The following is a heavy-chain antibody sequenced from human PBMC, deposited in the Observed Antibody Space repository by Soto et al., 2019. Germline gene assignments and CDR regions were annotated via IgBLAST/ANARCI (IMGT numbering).Heavy chain of an antibody. J-gene: IGHJ6*02. Sequence: GGSLRLSCTASGFIFSNYYMSWIRQAPGKGLEWVSSISSRDLSIYYADSVKGRFTIFRDNAKNSLFLHMSDLRAADTAVYYCARIIYCTNGVCSPLYGMDVWGQGTTVTVS. D-gene: IGHD2-8*01. V-gene: IGHV3-11*01. CDR2: ISSRDLSI. CDR3: ARIIYCTNGVCSPLYGMDV. CDR1: GFIFSNYY.